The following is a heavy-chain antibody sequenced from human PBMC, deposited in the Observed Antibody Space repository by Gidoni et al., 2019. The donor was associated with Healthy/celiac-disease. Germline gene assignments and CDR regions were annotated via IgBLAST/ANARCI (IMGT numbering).Heavy chain of an antibody. CDR1: GFTFSSLS. D-gene: IGHD7-27*01. Sequence: EVQLVASGGGLVKPGGSLRLSCAASGFTFSSLSMNWVRQAPGKGLEWVSSISSSSSYIYYADSVKGRCTISRDNAKNSLYLQMNSLRAEDTAVYYCARIPGAGWYFDLWGRGTLVTVSS. CDR2: ISSSSSYI. J-gene: IGHJ2*01. CDR3: ARIPGAGWYFDL. V-gene: IGHV3-21*01.